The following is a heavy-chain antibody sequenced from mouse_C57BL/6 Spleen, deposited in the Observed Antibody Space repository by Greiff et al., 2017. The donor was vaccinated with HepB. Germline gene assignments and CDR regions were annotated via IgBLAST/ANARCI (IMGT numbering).Heavy chain of an antibody. J-gene: IGHJ3*01. V-gene: IGHV1-82*01. CDR1: GYAFSSSW. Sequence: QVQLQQSGPELVKPGASVKISCKASGYAFSSSWMNWVKQRPGKGLEWIGRIYPGDGDTNYNGKFKGKATLTADKSSSTAYMQLSSLTSEDSAVYFCARWYGNPAWFAYWGQGTLVTVSA. CDR2: IYPGDGDT. D-gene: IGHD2-10*02. CDR3: ARWYGNPAWFAY.